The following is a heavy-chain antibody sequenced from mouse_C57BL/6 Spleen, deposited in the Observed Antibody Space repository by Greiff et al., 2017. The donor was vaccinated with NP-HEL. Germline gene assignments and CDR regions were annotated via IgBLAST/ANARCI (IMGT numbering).Heavy chain of an antibody. CDR3: TRSDYYGSSFDY. J-gene: IGHJ2*01. Sequence: VQLQQSGTVLARPGASVKMSCKTSGYTFTSYWMHWVKQRPGQGLEWIGAIYPGNSDTSYNQKFKGKAKLTAVTSASTAYMELSSLTTEDSAVYYCTRSDYYGSSFDYWGQGTTLTVSS. CDR1: GYTFTSYW. D-gene: IGHD1-1*01. CDR2: IYPGNSDT. V-gene: IGHV1-5*01.